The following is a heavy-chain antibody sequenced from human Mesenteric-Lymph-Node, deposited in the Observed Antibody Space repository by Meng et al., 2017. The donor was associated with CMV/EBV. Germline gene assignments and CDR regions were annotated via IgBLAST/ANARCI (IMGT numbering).Heavy chain of an antibody. Sequence: GESLKISCAASGFTFTSYAMSWVRQAPGKGLEWVSGLSHDGDVTYYADSVKGRFTVSRDNSKNTLYLQMNRLRAEDTATYYCARDLGGTLPQAFQYWGQGTLVTVSS. D-gene: IGHD1-26*01. CDR2: LSHDGDVT. CDR3: ARDLGGTLPQAFQY. V-gene: IGHV3-23*01. J-gene: IGHJ4*02. CDR1: GFTFTSYA.